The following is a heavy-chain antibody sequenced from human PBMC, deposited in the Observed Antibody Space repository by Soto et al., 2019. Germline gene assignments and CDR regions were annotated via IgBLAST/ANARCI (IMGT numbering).Heavy chain of an antibody. Sequence: PGESLQVSCKGSGYSFTSYWIGWVRQIPGKGLEWMGIIYPGDSDTRYSPSFQGQVTISADKSISTAYLQWSSLKAPDTAMYYCARLSGYCSTRWYFQHWGKGTLVTVSS. J-gene: IGHJ1*01. CDR1: GYSFTSYW. CDR2: IYPGDSDT. CDR3: ARLSGYCSTRWYFQH. D-gene: IGHD3-3*01. V-gene: IGHV5-51*01.